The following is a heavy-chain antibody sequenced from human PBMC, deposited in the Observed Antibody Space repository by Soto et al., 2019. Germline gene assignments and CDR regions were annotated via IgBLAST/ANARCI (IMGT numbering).Heavy chain of an antibody. V-gene: IGHV4-59*01. CDR1: GGSISSYY. CDR2: ISYSGTT. J-gene: IGHJ4*02. CDR3: ARSGYDYWGGPVPSADY. Sequence: SETLSLTCTVSGGSISSYYWSWIRQPPGKGLEWIGYISYSGTTNYSPSLENRVTISIDTSKKQLSLKLSSVTTADTAVYYCARSGYDYWGGPVPSADYWGRGTLVTVSS. D-gene: IGHD3-3*01.